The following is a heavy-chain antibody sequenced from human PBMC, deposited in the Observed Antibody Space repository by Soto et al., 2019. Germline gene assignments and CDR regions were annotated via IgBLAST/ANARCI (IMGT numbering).Heavy chain of an antibody. CDR1: EGTFNSYA. Sequence: QAQVVQSGAEVRKPGSSVKLSCKASEGTFNSYAIAWVRQAPGQVLEWMGGIIPYYNTLNYAQKFQDRVTITADDSTNTGYMELSSLRSDDTAVYFCASGASRWYPYCFDSWAQGTLVTVSS. D-gene: IGHD6-13*01. CDR2: IIPYYNTL. CDR3: ASGASRWYPYCFDS. J-gene: IGHJ4*02. V-gene: IGHV1-69*01.